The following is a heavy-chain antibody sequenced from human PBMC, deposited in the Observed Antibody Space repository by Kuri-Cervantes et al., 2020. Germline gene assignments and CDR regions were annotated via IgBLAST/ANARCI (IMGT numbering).Heavy chain of an antibody. CDR3: ARGGILGWFDP. CDR1: GGSINNYY. J-gene: IGHJ5*02. V-gene: IGHV4-59*13. CDR2: IFYSGST. D-gene: IGHD7-27*01. Sequence: SETLSLTCTVSGGSINNYYRSWIRQPPGKGLEWIGYIFYSGSTNYNPSLKSRVTISVDTSKNQFSLKLSSVTAADTAVYYCARGGILGWFDPWGQGTLVTVSS.